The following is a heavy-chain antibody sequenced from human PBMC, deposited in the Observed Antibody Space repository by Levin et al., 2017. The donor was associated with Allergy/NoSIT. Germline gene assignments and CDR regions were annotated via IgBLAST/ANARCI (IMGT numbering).Heavy chain of an antibody. J-gene: IGHJ6*02. V-gene: IGHV3-48*02. CDR1: GFTFSTYF. CDR2: ISSSTTTL. D-gene: IGHD2-21*01. Sequence: GGSLRLSCTASGFTFSTYFMSWVRQAPGKGLEWVSYISSSTTTLYYADSVKGRFTISRDNAKNSLYLQMNSLRDEDTAVYYCARDGGGALDFNYGGDAWGQGTTVTVAS. CDR3: ARDGGGALDFNYGGDA.